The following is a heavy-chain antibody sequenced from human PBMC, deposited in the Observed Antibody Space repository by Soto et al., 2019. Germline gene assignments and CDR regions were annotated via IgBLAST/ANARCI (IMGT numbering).Heavy chain of an antibody. D-gene: IGHD6-13*01. CDR2: INAANGDT. V-gene: IGHV1-3*01. Sequence: ASVKVSCKASGYTFTSYGIHWVRQAPGQRLEWMGWINAANGDTKYSPKFQGRVTITRDTSASTAYMELSSMRSEDTAVYYCVRRHVSATGIDWFDPWGQGTLVTVSS. CDR1: GYTFTSYG. J-gene: IGHJ5*02. CDR3: VRRHVSATGIDWFDP.